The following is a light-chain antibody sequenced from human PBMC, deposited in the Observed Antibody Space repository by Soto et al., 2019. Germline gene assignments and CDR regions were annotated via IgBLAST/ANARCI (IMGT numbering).Light chain of an antibody. CDR2: EGN. CDR3: CSFATSGTWV. V-gene: IGLV2-23*01. J-gene: IGLJ3*02. Sequence: QSALTQPASVSGSPGQSITISCTGTSSDVGSYNLVSWYQQHPGKAPKLMISEGNKPPSGISNRFSGSKSGNTASLTISGLQAEDEADYYCCSFATSGTWVFGGGTKLTVL. CDR1: SSDVGSYNL.